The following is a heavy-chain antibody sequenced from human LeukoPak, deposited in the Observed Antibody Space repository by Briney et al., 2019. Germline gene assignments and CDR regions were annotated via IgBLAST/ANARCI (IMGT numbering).Heavy chain of an antibody. Sequence: SETLSLTCTVSGGSISSYYWSWIRQPPGKGLEWIGEINHSGSTNYNPSLKSRVTISVDTSKNQFSLKLSSVTAADTAVYYCARPRRYSSGWFDPWGQGTLVTVSS. CDR2: INHSGST. CDR3: ARPRRYSSGWFDP. V-gene: IGHV4-34*01. D-gene: IGHD6-25*01. CDR1: GGSISSYY. J-gene: IGHJ5*02.